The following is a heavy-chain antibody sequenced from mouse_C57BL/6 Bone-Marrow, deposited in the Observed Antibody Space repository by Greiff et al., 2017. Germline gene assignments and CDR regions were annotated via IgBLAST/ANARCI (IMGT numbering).Heavy chain of an antibody. V-gene: IGHV1-81*01. J-gene: IGHJ1*03. Sequence: QVQLKQSGAELARPGASVKLSCKASGYTFTRYGIRWVKQRTGQGLEWIGEIYPRSGNTYYNQKFKGKATLTAAKSSSTAYMELRSLTSEDSAVYFWARQSGTGWYFDVGGTGTTVTVSS. CDR3: ARQSGTGWYFDV. D-gene: IGHD4-1*01. CDR2: IYPRSGNT. CDR1: GYTFTRYG.